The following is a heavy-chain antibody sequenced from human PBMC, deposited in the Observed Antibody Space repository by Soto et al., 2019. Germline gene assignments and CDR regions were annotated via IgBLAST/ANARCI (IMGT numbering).Heavy chain of an antibody. CDR3: ARDLGYCSGGSCSPSSGYFDY. J-gene: IGHJ4*02. CDR2: INPNSGGT. Sequence: QVQLVQSGAEVKKPGASVKVSCKASGYTFTGYYMHWVRQAPGQGLEWMGWINPNSGGTNYAQKFQGWVTMTRDTSISTAYMELSRLRSDDTAVYYCARDLGYCSGGSCSPSSGYFDYWGQGTLVTVSS. V-gene: IGHV1-2*04. CDR1: GYTFTGYY. D-gene: IGHD2-15*01.